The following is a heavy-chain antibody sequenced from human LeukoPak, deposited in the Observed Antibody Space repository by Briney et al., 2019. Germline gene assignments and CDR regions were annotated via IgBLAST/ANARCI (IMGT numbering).Heavy chain of an antibody. Sequence: SETLSLTCTVSGGFISSSSYYWGWIRQPPGKGLEWIGSIYYSGSTYYNPSLKSRVTISVDTSKNQFSLKLSSVTAADTAVYYCARHKDYGDLQTSFDYWGQGTLVTVSS. V-gene: IGHV4-39*01. D-gene: IGHD4-17*01. J-gene: IGHJ4*02. CDR1: GGFISSSSYY. CDR3: ARHKDYGDLQTSFDY. CDR2: IYYSGST.